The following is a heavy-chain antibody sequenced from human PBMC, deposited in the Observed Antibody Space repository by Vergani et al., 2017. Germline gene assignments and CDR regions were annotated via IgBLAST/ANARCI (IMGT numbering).Heavy chain of an antibody. CDR3: ARGSGVVVPAAIPWFDP. CDR1: GGSFSGYY. CDR2: IYTSGST. J-gene: IGHJ5*02. D-gene: IGHD2-2*02. V-gene: IGHV4-59*10. Sequence: QVQLQQWGAGLLKPSETLSLTCAVYGGSFSGYYWSWIRQPAGKGLEWIGRIYTSGSTNYNPSLKSRVTMSVDTSKNQFSLKLSSVTAADTAVYYCARGSGVVVPAAIPWFDPWGQGTLVTVSS.